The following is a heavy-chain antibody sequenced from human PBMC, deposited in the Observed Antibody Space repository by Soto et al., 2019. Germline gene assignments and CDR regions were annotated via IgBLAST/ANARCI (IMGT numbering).Heavy chain of an antibody. V-gene: IGHV3-64*02. J-gene: IGHJ5*02. CDR1: GFTFSSYA. CDR3: ARGCSSTNCPPAT. D-gene: IGHD2-2*01. Sequence: GGSLRLSCAASGFTFSSYAMHWVRQAPGKGLEHVSAISSSGGTTYYADSVKGRFTISRDNSNKTLYLQMGSLIAEDMAVYYCARGCSSTNCPPATWGQGTLVTVSS. CDR2: ISSSGGTT.